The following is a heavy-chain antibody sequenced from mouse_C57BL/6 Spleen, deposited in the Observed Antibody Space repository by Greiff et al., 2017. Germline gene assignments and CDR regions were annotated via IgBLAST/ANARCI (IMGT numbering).Heavy chain of an antibody. J-gene: IGHJ2*01. V-gene: IGHV1-53*01. CDR1: GYTFTSYW. CDR3: ARERAYYCSSFDY. CDR2: INPSNGGT. Sequence: QVQLQQPGTELVKPGASVQLSCKASGYTFTSYWMHWVKQRPGQGLEWLGNINPSNGGTNYNEKFKSKATLTEDKSSSTTYMKLSSLTSEDSAVYYWARERAYYCSSFDYWGQGTTLTVSS. D-gene: IGHD1-1*01.